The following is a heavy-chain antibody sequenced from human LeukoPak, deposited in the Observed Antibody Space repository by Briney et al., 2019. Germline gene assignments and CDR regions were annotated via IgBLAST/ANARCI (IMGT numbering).Heavy chain of an antibody. CDR1: GGSVSSHNYY. Sequence: SETLSLTCTVSGGSVSSHNYYWGWIRQPPGKGLEWIGSVYYSGSNYYNPSLKSRVAISLDMSKNQSSLKLNSVTAADTAVYYCARHRGDSMGVDFWGQGTPVTVSS. D-gene: IGHD1-26*01. V-gene: IGHV4-39*01. CDR3: ARHRGDSMGVDF. CDR2: VYYSGSN. J-gene: IGHJ4*02.